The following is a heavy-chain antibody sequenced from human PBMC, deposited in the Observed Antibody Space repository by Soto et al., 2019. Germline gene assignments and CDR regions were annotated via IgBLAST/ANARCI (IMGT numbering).Heavy chain of an antibody. CDR2: IYYSGST. J-gene: IGHJ4*02. V-gene: IGHV4-59*01. CDR1: GGSISSYY. D-gene: IGHD7-27*01. Sequence: QVQLQESGPGLVKPSETLSLTCTVSGGSISSYYWSWIRQPPGKGLEWIGYIYYSGSTNYNPSLQSRVTISVDTSKTQFSLKLSSVTAADTAVYYCARADWGVYYFDYWGQGTLVTVSS. CDR3: ARADWGVYYFDY.